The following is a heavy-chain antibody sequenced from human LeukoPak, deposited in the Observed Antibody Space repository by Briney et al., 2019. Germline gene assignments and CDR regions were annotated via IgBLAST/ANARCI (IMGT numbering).Heavy chain of an antibody. Sequence: GGSLRLSCAASGFTFSSYAMHWVRQAPGKGLEGVAVISYDGSNKYYAASVKGRFTISRDNSKNTLYLQINSLRAEDTAVYYCASQESWLQIGYYFDYWGQGTLVTVSS. D-gene: IGHD5-24*01. J-gene: IGHJ4*02. CDR2: ISYDGSNK. CDR1: GFTFSSYA. V-gene: IGHV3-30-3*01. CDR3: ASQESWLQIGYYFDY.